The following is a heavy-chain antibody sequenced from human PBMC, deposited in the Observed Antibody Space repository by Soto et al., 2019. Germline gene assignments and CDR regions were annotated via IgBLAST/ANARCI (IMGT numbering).Heavy chain of an antibody. Sequence: GGSLRLSCAASGFTFDDYAMHWVRQAPGKGLEWVSLIGWDGSNTYYADSVKGRFNISRDNSKNSLYLQMNSLRPEDTALYYCAKAQRGRKRPFFGQARPYDPYSAMDIWGQGTTVTVSS. CDR2: IGWDGSNT. CDR3: AKAQRGRKRPFFGQARPYDPYSAMDI. J-gene: IGHJ6*02. CDR1: GFTFDDYA. D-gene: IGHD3-3*01. V-gene: IGHV3-43D*04.